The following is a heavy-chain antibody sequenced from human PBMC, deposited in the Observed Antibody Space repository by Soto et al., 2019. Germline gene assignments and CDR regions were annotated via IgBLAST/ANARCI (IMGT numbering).Heavy chain of an antibody. CDR1: GFTFSTYA. Sequence: EVQLLESGGGLVQPGGSLRLSCAASGFTFSTYAMNWVRQAPGKGLEWVSGISGSGDSTYYADSVKGRFTVSRDNSKNTLYLQMNSLSAADTAVFYCAKERSSGWSFDYWGQGTLVTVSS. V-gene: IGHV3-23*01. J-gene: IGHJ4*02. D-gene: IGHD6-19*01. CDR3: AKERSSGWSFDY. CDR2: ISGSGDST.